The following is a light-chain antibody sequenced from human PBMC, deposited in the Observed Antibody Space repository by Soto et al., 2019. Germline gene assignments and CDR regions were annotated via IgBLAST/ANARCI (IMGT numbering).Light chain of an antibody. J-gene: IGLJ1*01. CDR2: EVN. V-gene: IGLV2-14*01. CDR1: RSDIGDSNF. CDR3: VSFSSGTILV. Sequence: QSVLTQPASVSGSPGQSVTISCTGPRSDIGDSNFISWYQHSPGKAPRLLIYEVNNRPSGVSKRFSGSKAGNTASLTISGLLDDDEADYFCVSFSSGTILVFGSGTKVTVL.